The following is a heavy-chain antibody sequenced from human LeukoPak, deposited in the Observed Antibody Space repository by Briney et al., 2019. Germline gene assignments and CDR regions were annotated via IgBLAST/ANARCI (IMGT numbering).Heavy chain of an antibody. CDR3: ARGSGWYPDY. D-gene: IGHD6-19*01. J-gene: IGHJ4*02. Sequence: GGSLRLSCAASGFAFGSCRMSWVRQAPGKGLEWVANIKQDGSEKHYVDSVKGRFTISRDNAKNSLYLQMNSLRAEDTAVYYCARGSGWYPDYWGQGTLVTVSS. CDR1: GFAFGSCR. V-gene: IGHV3-7*04. CDR2: IKQDGSEK.